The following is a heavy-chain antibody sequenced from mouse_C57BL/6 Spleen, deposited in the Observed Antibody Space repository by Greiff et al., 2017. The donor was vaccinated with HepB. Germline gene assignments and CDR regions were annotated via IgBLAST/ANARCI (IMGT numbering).Heavy chain of an antibody. CDR1: GYTFTDYY. CDR3: ARWIWSDDAMDY. Sequence: QVQLKESGAELVRPGASVKLSCKASGYTFTDYYINWVKQRPGQGLEWIARIYPGSGNTYYNEKFKGKATLTAEKSSSTAYMQLSSLTSEDSAVYVGARWIWSDDAMDYWGQGTSVTVSA. CDR2: IYPGSGNT. J-gene: IGHJ4*01. V-gene: IGHV1-76*01. D-gene: IGHD1-1*02.